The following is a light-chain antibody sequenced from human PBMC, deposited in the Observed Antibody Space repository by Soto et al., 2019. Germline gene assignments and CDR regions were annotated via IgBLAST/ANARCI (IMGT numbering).Light chain of an antibody. CDR3: TSYTSNSTLDV. V-gene: IGLV2-14*01. J-gene: IGLJ1*01. CDR2: AVS. Sequence: QSVLTQPASVSGSPGQSITISCTGTSSDVGGYNYVSWYQQHPGKAPKLMIYAVSNRPSGVSNRFSGSKSGNTASLTISGLQAEDEADYYCTSYTSNSTLDVFGTGTKLTVL. CDR1: SSDVGGYNY.